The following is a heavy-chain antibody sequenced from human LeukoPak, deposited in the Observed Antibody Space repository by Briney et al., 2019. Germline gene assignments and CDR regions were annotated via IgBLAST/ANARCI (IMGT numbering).Heavy chain of an antibody. Sequence: PSETLSLTCSVSGYSISNGYFWGWIRQPPGKGLEWIGNIYHSGSTYYNPSLKSRVTVSVDKSKNQFSLKLSSVTAADTAVYYCARGLRQLVRSWHYWGQGTLVTVSS. CDR1: GYSISNGYF. D-gene: IGHD6-6*01. J-gene: IGHJ4*02. V-gene: IGHV4-38-2*02. CDR2: IYHSGST. CDR3: ARGLRQLVRSWHY.